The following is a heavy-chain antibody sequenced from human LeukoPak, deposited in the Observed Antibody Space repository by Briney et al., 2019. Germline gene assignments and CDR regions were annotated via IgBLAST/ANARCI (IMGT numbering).Heavy chain of an antibody. J-gene: IGHJ3*02. V-gene: IGHV1-2*04. CDR2: INPNSGGT. CDR1: GYTFTDYY. CDR3: ARVRIAAAGPYAFDI. Sequence: ASVKVSCKASGYTFTDYYMHWVRQAPGQGLEWMGWINPNSGGTNYAQKFQGWVTMTRDTSISTAYMELSRLRSDDTAVYYCARVRIAAAGPYAFDIWGQGTMVTVSS. D-gene: IGHD6-13*01.